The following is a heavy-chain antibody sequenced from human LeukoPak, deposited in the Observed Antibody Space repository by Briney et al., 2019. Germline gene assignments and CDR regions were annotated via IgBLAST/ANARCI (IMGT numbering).Heavy chain of an antibody. Sequence: SETLSLTCAVYGGSFSGYYWSWIRQPPGKGLEWIGEINHSGSTNYNPSLKSRVTISVDTSKNQFSLELSSVTAADTAVYYCARYGDSSGYSPYAFDIWGQGTMVTVSS. CDR1: GGSFSGYY. J-gene: IGHJ3*02. CDR2: INHSGST. V-gene: IGHV4-34*01. D-gene: IGHD3-22*01. CDR3: ARYGDSSGYSPYAFDI.